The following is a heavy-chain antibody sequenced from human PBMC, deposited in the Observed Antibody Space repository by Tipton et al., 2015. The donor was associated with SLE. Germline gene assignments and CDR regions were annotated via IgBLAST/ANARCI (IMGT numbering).Heavy chain of an antibody. CDR3: ASDIYYYDTNGYYYNPFDF. CDR1: GFSLSSDE. V-gene: IGHV3-48*03. CDR2: ISSSGSTK. Sequence: SLRLSCTASGFSLSSDEMNWVRQAPGKGLEWVAKISSSGSTKYYAGSVKGRFTISRDNANSSVYLQMNSLRAEDTAVYYCASDIYYYDTNGYYYNPFDFWGQGTLVTVSS. J-gene: IGHJ4*02. D-gene: IGHD3-22*01.